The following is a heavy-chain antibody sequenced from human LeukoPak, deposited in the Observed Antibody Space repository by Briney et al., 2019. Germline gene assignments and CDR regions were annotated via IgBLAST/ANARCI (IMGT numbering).Heavy chain of an antibody. V-gene: IGHV4-30-4*01. D-gene: IGHD2-21*02. J-gene: IGHJ3*02. CDR3: ARDPYCGGDCWGDAFDI. CDR2: IYYSGST. CDR1: GGSISSGDYY. Sequence: PSETLSLTCTVSGGSISSGDYYWSWIRQPPGKGLEWIGYIYYSGSTYYNPSLKSRVTISVDTSKNQFSLKLSSVTAADTAVYYCARDPYCGGDCWGDAFDIWGQGTMVTVSS.